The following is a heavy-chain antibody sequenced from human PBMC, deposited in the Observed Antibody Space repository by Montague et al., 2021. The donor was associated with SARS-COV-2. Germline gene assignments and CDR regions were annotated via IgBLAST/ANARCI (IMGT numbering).Heavy chain of an antibody. J-gene: IGHJ4*02. CDR1: GATTNTGTHY. CDR3: ARLRQGEDHFDY. CDR2: VYYTGKT. Sequence: SETLSLTCNVTGATTNTGTHYWGWIRQPPGKVLEWIGSVYYTGKTYYNPSLKSRVTVSVDTSNNYFSLILTPVTAADTAVYYCARLRQGEDHFDYWGRGTLVTVSS. V-gene: IGHV4-39*01. D-gene: IGHD3-16*01.